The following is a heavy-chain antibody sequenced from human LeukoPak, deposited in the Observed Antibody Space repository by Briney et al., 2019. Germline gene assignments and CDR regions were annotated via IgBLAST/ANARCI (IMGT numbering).Heavy chain of an antibody. Sequence: GRSLRLSCAAPGFTFSSYGMHWVRQAPGKGLEWVAVISYDGSNKYYADSVKGRFTISRDNSKNTLYLQMNSLRAEDTAVYYCAKEWRVAGYFDYWGQGTLVTVSS. V-gene: IGHV3-30*18. CDR1: GFTFSSYG. D-gene: IGHD6-19*01. J-gene: IGHJ4*02. CDR3: AKEWRVAGYFDY. CDR2: ISYDGSNK.